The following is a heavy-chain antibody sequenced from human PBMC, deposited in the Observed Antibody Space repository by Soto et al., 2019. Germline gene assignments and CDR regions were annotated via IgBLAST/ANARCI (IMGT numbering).Heavy chain of an antibody. CDR1: GYTISSYA. CDR2: XNXXXGXR. Sequence: ASVKGSCKGFGYTISSYAVHRVRPAPGQRLEWMXYXNXXXGXRXXXQXXXXRITLTSDTPASTVYMELRSLRSEDTAVYYCARGGVVAATFVFDPWGQGTLLTVSS. V-gene: IGHV1-3*01. J-gene: IGHJ5*02. CDR3: ARGGVVAATFVFDP. D-gene: IGHD2-15*01.